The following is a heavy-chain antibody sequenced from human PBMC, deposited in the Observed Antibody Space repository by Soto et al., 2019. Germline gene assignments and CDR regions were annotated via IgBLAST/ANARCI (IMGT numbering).Heavy chain of an antibody. CDR1: GNTFTDYY. D-gene: IGHD1-26*01. V-gene: IGHV1-2*02. J-gene: IGHJ4*02. CDR3: GRGRSGQIVVFY. Sequence: ASVKVSCKASGNTFTDYYMHWVRQAPGQGLEWMGWINPNSGGTNYAQKFQGRVTMTRDMSITTVYMELNNLSPDDTAVYYCGRGRSGQIVVFYWGQGTPVTVSS. CDR2: INPNSGGT.